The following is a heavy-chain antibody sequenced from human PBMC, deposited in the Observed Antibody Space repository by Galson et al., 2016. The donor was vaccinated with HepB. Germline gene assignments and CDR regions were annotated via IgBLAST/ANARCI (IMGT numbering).Heavy chain of an antibody. D-gene: IGHD6-13*01. CDR1: GFTLTSYA. Sequence: SLRLSCAVSGFTLTSYAMTWVRQAPGKGLEWVSVISASGATTHYTDSVKGRFTISRDISKNTLFLQMNSLRVEDTALYYCARRKAAGTFYYFDLDVWGQGTTVTVSS. V-gene: IGHV3-23*01. J-gene: IGHJ6*02. CDR2: ISASGATT. CDR3: ARRKAAGTFYYFDLDV.